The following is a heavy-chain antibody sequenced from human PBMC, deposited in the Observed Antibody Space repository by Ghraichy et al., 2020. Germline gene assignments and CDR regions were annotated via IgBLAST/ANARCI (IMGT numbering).Heavy chain of an antibody. D-gene: IGHD3-22*01. Sequence: GGSLRLSCAASGFTFSSYEMNWVRQAPGKGLEWVSYISSGGSTTHYADSVRGRFTISRDNAKNSLHLQMNSLRAEDTAVYYCARFSGYSQSRAFDIWGQGTMVTVSS. CDR1: GFTFSSYE. CDR2: ISSGGSTT. V-gene: IGHV3-48*03. J-gene: IGHJ3*02. CDR3: ARFSGYSQSRAFDI.